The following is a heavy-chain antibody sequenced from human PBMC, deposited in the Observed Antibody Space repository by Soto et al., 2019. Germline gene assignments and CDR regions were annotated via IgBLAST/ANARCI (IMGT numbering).Heavy chain of an antibody. V-gene: IGHV4-39*01. J-gene: IGHJ4*02. CDR2: IYYSGST. Sequence: QLQLQESGPGLVKPSETLSLTCTVSGGSISSSSYYWGWIRQPPGKGLEWIGSIYYSGSTYYNPSLKSRVTISVDTSKNQSSLKLSSVTAADTAVYYCARLEYSSGWYCPYWGQGTLVTVSS. CDR1: GGSISSSSYY. CDR3: ARLEYSSGWYCPY. D-gene: IGHD6-19*01.